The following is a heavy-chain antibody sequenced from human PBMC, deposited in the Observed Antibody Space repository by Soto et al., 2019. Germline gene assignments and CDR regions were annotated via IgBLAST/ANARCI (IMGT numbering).Heavy chain of an antibody. CDR2: IWYDGSNK. Sequence: GGSLRLSCAASGFTFSSYGMHWVRQAPGKGLEWVAVIWYDGSNKYYADSVKGRFTISRDNSKNTLYLQMNSLRAEDTAVYYCARDQQYRSSYPKNYYYYYGMDVWGQGTTVTVSS. J-gene: IGHJ6*02. CDR1: GFTFSSYG. V-gene: IGHV3-33*01. CDR3: ARDQQYRSSYPKNYYYYYGMDV. D-gene: IGHD6-6*01.